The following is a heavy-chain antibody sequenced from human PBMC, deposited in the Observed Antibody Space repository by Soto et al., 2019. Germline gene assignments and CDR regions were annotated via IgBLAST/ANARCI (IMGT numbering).Heavy chain of an antibody. V-gene: IGHV4-39*07. J-gene: IGHJ6*03. CDR3: ARGGISHWAYFYYMDV. D-gene: IGHD2-21*01. Sequence: SETLSLTCTVSGGSISSSSYYWGWIRQPPGKGLEWIGSIYYSGSTYYNPSLKSRVTMSVDTTKNQFSLTLNSVTAADTATYYCARGGISHWAYFYYMDVWDRGTTVTVSS. CDR2: IYYSGST. CDR1: GGSISSSSYY.